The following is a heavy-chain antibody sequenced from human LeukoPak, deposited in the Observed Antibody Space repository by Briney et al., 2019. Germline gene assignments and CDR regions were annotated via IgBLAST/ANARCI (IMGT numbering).Heavy chain of an antibody. CDR1: GFTVSSNY. V-gene: IGHV3-66*01. CDR2: IYSGGST. J-gene: IGHJ5*02. CDR3: AREVVRGVIPLYWSDP. D-gene: IGHD3-10*01. Sequence: GGSLRLSCAASGFTVSSNYMSWVRQAPGKGLEWVSVIYSGGSTYYADSVKGRFTISRDNSKNTLYLQMNSLRAEDTAVYYCAREVVRGVIPLYWSDPWGQGTLVTVSS.